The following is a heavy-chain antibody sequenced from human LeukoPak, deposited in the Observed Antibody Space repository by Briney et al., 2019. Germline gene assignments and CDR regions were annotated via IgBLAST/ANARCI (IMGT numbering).Heavy chain of an antibody. J-gene: IGHJ6*03. CDR3: ARKLGAAGAGYYNSYRDA. CDR2: MNPNSGNT. D-gene: IGHD6-13*01. Sequence: ASVKVSCKASGYTFSSYDINWVRQATGQGLEWMGWMNPNSGNTGYAQKFQGRVTMTRNTSISTAYMELSSLRSEDTAVYYCARKLGAAGAGYYNSYRDAGAKGPRSPSP. V-gene: IGHV1-8*01. CDR1: GYTFSSYD.